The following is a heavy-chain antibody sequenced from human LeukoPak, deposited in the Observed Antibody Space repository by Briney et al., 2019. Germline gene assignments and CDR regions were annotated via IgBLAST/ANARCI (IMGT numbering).Heavy chain of an antibody. CDR3: ARESGTTYNWFDP. CDR1: GYTFAGYY. J-gene: IGHJ5*02. CDR2: INPNSGGT. Sequence: ASVKVSCKASGYTFAGYYMHWVRQAPGQGRDWTGWINPNSGGTNYAQKFQGRVTMTRDTSISTAYMELSRLRSDDTAVYYCARESGTTYNWFDPWGQGTLVTVSS. V-gene: IGHV1-2*02. D-gene: IGHD1-14*01.